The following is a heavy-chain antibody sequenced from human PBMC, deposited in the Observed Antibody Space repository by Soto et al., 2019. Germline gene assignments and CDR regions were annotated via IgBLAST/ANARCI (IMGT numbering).Heavy chain of an antibody. D-gene: IGHD3-22*01. CDR3: ARDRYYDGVGYHYESAY. CDR2: IIPIFRSA. CDR1: GGDFIYYG. J-gene: IGHJ4*02. V-gene: IGHV1-69*01. Sequence: QVQLVQSGAEVKKPGSSVKVSCKASGGDFIYYGISWVRQAPGQGLEWMGGIIPIFRSANYAQKFQGRVTIAEDASTTTAYMELTTLTSEDTAVYYCARDRYYDGVGYHYESAYWGQGTLVTGSS.